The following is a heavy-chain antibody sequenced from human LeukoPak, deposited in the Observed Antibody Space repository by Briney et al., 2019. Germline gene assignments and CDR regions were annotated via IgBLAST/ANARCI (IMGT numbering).Heavy chain of an antibody. CDR3: ARPYYYGSGSYYYR. J-gene: IGHJ5*02. V-gene: IGHV4-39*07. D-gene: IGHD3-10*01. CDR2: IYYSGST. Sequence: KPSETLSLTCTVSGGSISSSSYYWGWIRQPPGKGLEWIGSIYYSGSTYYNPSLKSRVTISVDTSKNQFSLKLSSVTAADTAVYYCARPYYYGSGSYYYRWGQGTLVTVSS. CDR1: GGSISSSSYY.